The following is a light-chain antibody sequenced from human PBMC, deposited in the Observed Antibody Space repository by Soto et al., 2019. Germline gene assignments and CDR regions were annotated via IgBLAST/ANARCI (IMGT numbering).Light chain of an antibody. Sequence: EIVLTQSPGTLSLSPGERATLSCRASQSVSSSYLAWYQQIPGPARRILIYGASSRATGITARFSGSGSGTDFTLTISRLEPEDFAVYFCQQYGSSPLKFGQGTKVEVK. CDR3: QQYGSSPLK. V-gene: IGKV3-20*01. J-gene: IGKJ1*01. CDR1: QSVSSSY. CDR2: GAS.